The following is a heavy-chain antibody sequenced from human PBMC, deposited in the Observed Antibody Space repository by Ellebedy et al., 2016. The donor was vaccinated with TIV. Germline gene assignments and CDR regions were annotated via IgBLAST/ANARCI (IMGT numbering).Heavy chain of an antibody. V-gene: IGHV3-30*04. CDR1: GFTFNTYT. CDR2: ISSDGSTE. CDR3: ARGLRPRMCGDIASCIWDY. D-gene: IGHD2-15*01. J-gene: IGHJ4*02. Sequence: GGSLRLSXAASGFTFNTYTMHWVRQAPGKGLEWVAFISSDGSTEYYGDSLKGRFTISRDNSKNSLYLQMNSLRAEDTAIYYCARGLRPRMCGDIASCIWDYWGLGTQVTVSS.